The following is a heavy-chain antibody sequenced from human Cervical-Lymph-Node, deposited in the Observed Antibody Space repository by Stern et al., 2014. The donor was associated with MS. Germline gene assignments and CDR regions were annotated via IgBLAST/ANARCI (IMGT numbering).Heavy chain of an antibody. V-gene: IGHV2-5*01. CDR1: GFSLSTSGVG. J-gene: IGHJ4*01. CDR2: IYWTDDR. Sequence: EESGPTLVKPTQTLTLTCTFSGFSLSTSGVGVGWIRQPPGKALEWLALIYWTDDRRYNPSLKNRLTITKDTSTNQVVLTMTNMDPVDTATYYCAHDYHDILTGYYNSRFASWGHGTLVTVSS. D-gene: IGHD3-9*01. CDR3: AHDYHDILTGYYNSRFAS.